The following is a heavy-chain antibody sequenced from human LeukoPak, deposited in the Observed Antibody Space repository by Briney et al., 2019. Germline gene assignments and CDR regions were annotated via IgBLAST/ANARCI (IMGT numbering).Heavy chain of an antibody. V-gene: IGHV3-9*01. CDR3: AKDINYYDRSGYDWYFDL. Sequence: GGSLRLSCAASGFTFDDYAMHWVRQAPGKGLEWVSGISWNSGDIGYADSVKGRFTISRDNAKNSLYLQMNSLRAEDTALYYCAKDINYYDRSGYDWYFDLWGRGTLVAVSS. CDR2: ISWNSGDI. CDR1: GFTFDDYA. J-gene: IGHJ2*01. D-gene: IGHD3-22*01.